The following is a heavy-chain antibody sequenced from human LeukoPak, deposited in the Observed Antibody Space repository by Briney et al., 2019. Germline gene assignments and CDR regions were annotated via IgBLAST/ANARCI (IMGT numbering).Heavy chain of an antibody. D-gene: IGHD6-13*01. Sequence: SVKVSCKASGGTFSSYAISWLRQAPGLGLEWMGGIIPIFGTANYAQKFQGRVRITADKSTSTAYMELSSLRSEDTAVYYCARVRYSSSWRTFDPWGQGTLVTVSS. CDR1: GGTFSSYA. J-gene: IGHJ5*02. V-gene: IGHV1-69*06. CDR3: ARVRYSSSWRTFDP. CDR2: IIPIFGTA.